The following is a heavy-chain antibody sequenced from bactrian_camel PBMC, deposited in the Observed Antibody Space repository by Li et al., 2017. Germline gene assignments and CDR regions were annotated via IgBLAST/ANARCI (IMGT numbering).Heavy chain of an antibody. J-gene: IGHJ4*01. CDR2: LTADGFRT. Sequence: DVQLVESGGGLVQPGGSLRLSCAASGFAFSRTDMSWVRQAPGKGLEWVSTLTADGFRTYSADSVMGRFTMSRDNTKNEVYLQMTSLKSDDTALYYCTKSFASWGQGTQVTVS. V-gene: IGHV3S40*01. CDR1: GFAFSRTD. CDR3: TKSFAS.